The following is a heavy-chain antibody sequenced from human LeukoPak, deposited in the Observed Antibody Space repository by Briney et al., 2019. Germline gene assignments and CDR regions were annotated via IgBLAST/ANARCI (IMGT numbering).Heavy chain of an antibody. J-gene: IGHJ5*02. D-gene: IGHD3-10*01. V-gene: IGHV4-39*07. CDR1: GGSISSSSYY. CDR3: CRMSGSGSPNWFDP. CDR2: MYFSGST. Sequence: SETLSLTCIVSGGSISSSSYYWGWVRQPPGKGLEWIGSMYFSGSTYYNAALKIRLTISVDTSKNQFSLKLSSVTAADTAVYYCCRMSGSGSPNWFDPWGQGTLVTVSS.